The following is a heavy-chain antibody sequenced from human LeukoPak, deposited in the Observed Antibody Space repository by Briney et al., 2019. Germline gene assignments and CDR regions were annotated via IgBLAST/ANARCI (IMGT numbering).Heavy chain of an antibody. D-gene: IGHD5-12*01. CDR2: IDPSDSYT. J-gene: IGHJ4*02. CDR1: GYSFTSYW. Sequence: GESLKIPCKGFGYSFTSYWISWVRQMPGKGLEWMGRIDPSDSYTNYSPSFQGHVTISADKSVSTAYLQWSSLKASDTAMYYCARHIGPIDYWGQGTLVTVSS. CDR3: ARHIGPIDY. V-gene: IGHV5-10-1*01.